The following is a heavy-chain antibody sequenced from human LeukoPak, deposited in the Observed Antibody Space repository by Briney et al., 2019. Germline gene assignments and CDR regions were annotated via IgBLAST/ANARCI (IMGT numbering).Heavy chain of an antibody. CDR2: IRSDGSAK. Sequence: GGSLRLSCAASGFTFSSYGMHWVRQAPGKGLEWVAFIRSDGSAKYYADSVKGRFTISRDNSKNTLYLQMNSLRVEDTAVYYCARDLTVNWYFDLWGRGTLVTVSS. V-gene: IGHV3-30*02. CDR3: ARDLTVNWYFDL. D-gene: IGHD4-17*01. CDR1: GFTFSSYG. J-gene: IGHJ2*01.